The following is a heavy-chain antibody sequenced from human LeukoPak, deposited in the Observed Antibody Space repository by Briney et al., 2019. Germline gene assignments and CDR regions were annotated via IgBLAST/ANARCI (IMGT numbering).Heavy chain of an antibody. V-gene: IGHV3-66*01. CDR3: ATYSGTYSNSYFDY. Sequence: GGSLRLSCAASGFTFSDYDMSWVRQAPGKGLEWVSLLYTGDDTYYSDSVKGRFTVSRDSSKNTLYLQMNSLRAEGTAVYYCATYSGTYSNSYFDYWGQGTLVTVSS. J-gene: IGHJ4*02. CDR2: LYTGDDT. D-gene: IGHD1-26*01. CDR1: GFTFSDYD.